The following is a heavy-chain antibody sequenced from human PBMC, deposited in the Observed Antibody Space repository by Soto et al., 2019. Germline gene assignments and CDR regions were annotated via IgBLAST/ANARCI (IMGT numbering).Heavy chain of an antibody. Sequence: TSETLSLTCAVYGGSFSGYYWSWIRQPPGKGLEWIGEINHSGSTNYNPSLKSRVTISVDTSKNQFSLKLSSVTAADTAVYYCARGASHYYYYYMDVWGKGTTVTVSS. J-gene: IGHJ6*03. V-gene: IGHV4-34*01. CDR1: GGSFSGYY. CDR2: INHSGST. CDR3: ARGASHYYYYYMDV.